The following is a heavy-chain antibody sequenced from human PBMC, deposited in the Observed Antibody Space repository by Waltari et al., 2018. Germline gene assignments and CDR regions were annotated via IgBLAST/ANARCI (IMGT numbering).Heavy chain of an antibody. CDR1: GYTFSTSA. Sequence: QVQLVQSGAEVKTPGASVTVPCKASGYTFSTSAMHWVRQAPGQRLEWIVWINAGNGNTKYSQEFQVRVTITRDTSASTAYMELSSLRSEDMAVYYCARDGPSRPFDYWGQGTLVTVSS. CDR2: INAGNGNT. CDR3: ARDGPSRPFDY. V-gene: IGHV1-3*03. J-gene: IGHJ4*02.